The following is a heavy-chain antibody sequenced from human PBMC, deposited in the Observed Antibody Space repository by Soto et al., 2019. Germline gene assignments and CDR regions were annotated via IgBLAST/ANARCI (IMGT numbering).Heavy chain of an antibody. CDR3: SRTYYYDSTGYYRY. CDR2: IRSKAYGGTT. CDR1: GFSFGDYA. D-gene: IGHD3-22*01. Sequence: GGSLRLSCTASGFSFGDYAMSWVSQAPGKGLEWVGFIRSKAYGGTTEYAASVKGRFNISRDNSRTIAYLQMNSLKTEDTAVYYCSRTYYYDSTGYYRYWGQGTQVTVSS. V-gene: IGHV3-49*04. J-gene: IGHJ4*02.